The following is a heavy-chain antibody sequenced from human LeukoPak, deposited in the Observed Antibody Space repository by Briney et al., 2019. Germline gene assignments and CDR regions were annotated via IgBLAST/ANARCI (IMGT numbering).Heavy chain of an antibody. D-gene: IGHD3-10*01. V-gene: IGHV3-23*01. J-gene: IGHJ3*01. CDR2: VSGSGGST. CDR3: AKRMIWGVNHDAFDL. Sequence: GGSLRLSCAASGFTFSRYAMSWVRQAPGKGLEWVSAVSGSGGSTYYAESVKGLFNISRDNSKNTLYLQMNSLRAEDTAVYYCAKRMIWGVNHDAFDLWGQGTMVTVSS. CDR1: GFTFSRYA.